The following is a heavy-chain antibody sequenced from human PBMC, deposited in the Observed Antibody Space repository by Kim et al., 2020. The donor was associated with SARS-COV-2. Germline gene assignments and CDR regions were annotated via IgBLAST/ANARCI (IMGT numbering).Heavy chain of an antibody. D-gene: IGHD3-16*01. J-gene: IGHJ2*01. V-gene: IGHV4-34*01. CDR3: ARGRGNKSRYFDL. Sequence: YTPSLKSRGTISVDTSKNQFSLKLSSVTAADTAVYYCARGRGNKSRYFDLWGRGTLVTVSS.